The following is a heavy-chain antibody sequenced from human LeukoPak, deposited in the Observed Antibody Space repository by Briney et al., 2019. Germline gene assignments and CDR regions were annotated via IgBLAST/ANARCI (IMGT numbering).Heavy chain of an antibody. CDR3: ARYDILTGSYYFDY. D-gene: IGHD3-9*01. CDR1: GYTFTGYY. CDR2: INPNSGGT. Sequence: ASVKVSCKASGYTFTGYYMHWVRQAPGQGLEWMGWINPNSGGTSYAQEFQGRVTMTRDTSISTAYMELSRLRSDDTAVYYCARYDILTGSYYFDYWGQGTLVTVSS. V-gene: IGHV1-2*02. J-gene: IGHJ4*02.